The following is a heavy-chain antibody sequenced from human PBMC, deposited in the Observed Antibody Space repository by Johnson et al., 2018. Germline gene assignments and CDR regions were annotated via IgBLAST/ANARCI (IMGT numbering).Heavy chain of an antibody. V-gene: IGHV3-30*04. CDR3: AGEVAPYDYVWGSYRYSEYFQH. D-gene: IGHD3-16*02. J-gene: IGHJ1*01. CDR2: ISYDGSNK. Sequence: QVQLVQSGGGVVQPGRSLRLSCAASGFTFSNYAMHWVRQAPGKGLEWVAVISYDGSNKYYADSVKGRFTISRDNSKNTLYLQMNSLRAEDTAGYYCAGEVAPYDYVWGSYRYSEYFQHWGQGTLVTVSS. CDR1: GFTFSNYA.